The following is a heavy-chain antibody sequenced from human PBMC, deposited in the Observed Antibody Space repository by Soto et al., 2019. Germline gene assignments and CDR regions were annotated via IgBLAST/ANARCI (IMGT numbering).Heavy chain of an antibody. CDR3: ASLGLANWFDP. D-gene: IGHD7-27*01. CDR2: IYYSGST. J-gene: IGHJ5*02. CDR1: GGSISSGDYY. Sequence: SETLSLTCTVSGGSISSGDYYWSWIRQPPGKGLEWIGYIYYSGSTYYNPSLKSRVTISVDTSKNQFSLKLSSVTAADPAVYYCASLGLANWFDPWGQGTLVTVSS. V-gene: IGHV4-30-4*01.